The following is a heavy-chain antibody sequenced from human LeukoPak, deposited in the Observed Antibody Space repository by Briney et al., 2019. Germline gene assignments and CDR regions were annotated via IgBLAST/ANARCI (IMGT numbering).Heavy chain of an antibody. CDR2: ISAYNGNT. J-gene: IGHJ5*02. CDR3: ARGVWFGESNWFDP. CDR1: GYTLTELS. Sequence: ASVKVSCKVSGYTLTELSMHWVRQAPGQGLEWMGWISAYNGNTNYAQKLQGRVTMTTDTSTSTAYMELRSLRSDDTAVYYCARGVWFGESNWFDPWGQGTLVTVSS. V-gene: IGHV1-18*01. D-gene: IGHD3-10*01.